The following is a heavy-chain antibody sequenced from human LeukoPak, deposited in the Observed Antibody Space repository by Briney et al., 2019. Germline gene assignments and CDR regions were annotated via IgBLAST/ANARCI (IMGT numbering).Heavy chain of an antibody. Sequence: PSETLSLTCTVSGGSTSSSSYYWGWPRQPPGKGLEWIGSIYYSGSTYYNPSLKSRVTISVDTSKNQFSLKLSSVTAADTAVYYCACSGGVVIFYYMDVWGKGTTVTVSS. CDR2: IYYSGST. D-gene: IGHD3-3*01. J-gene: IGHJ6*03. V-gene: IGHV4-39*01. CDR3: ACSGGVVIFYYMDV. CDR1: GGSTSSSSYY.